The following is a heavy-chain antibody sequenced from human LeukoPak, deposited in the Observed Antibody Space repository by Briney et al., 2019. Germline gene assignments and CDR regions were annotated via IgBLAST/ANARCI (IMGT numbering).Heavy chain of an antibody. J-gene: IGHJ4*02. Sequence: GGSLRLSCAASGFTFSSYAMSWVRQAPGKGLEWVSGISGSGGSTSYADPVKGRFTISRDNSKNTLYLQMNSLRAEDTAVYYCAKGLTEQIWDTVMAQWGQGTLVTVSS. V-gene: IGHV3-23*01. CDR1: GFTFSSYA. D-gene: IGHD4-11*01. CDR3: AKGLTEQIWDTVMAQ. CDR2: ISGSGGST.